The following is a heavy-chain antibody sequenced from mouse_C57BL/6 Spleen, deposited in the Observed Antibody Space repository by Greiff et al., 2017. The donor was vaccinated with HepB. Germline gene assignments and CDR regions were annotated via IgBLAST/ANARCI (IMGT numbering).Heavy chain of an antibody. V-gene: IGHV5-17*01. CDR2: ISSGSSTI. CDR3: ATNYDYDWYFDV. J-gene: IGHJ1*03. CDR1: GFTFSDYG. D-gene: IGHD2-4*01. Sequence: EVQRVESGGGLVKPGGSLKLSCAASGFTFSDYGMHWVRQAPEKGLEWVAYISSGSSTIYYADTVKGRFTISRDNAKNTLFLQMTSLRSEDTAMYYCATNYDYDWYFDVWGTGTTVTVSS.